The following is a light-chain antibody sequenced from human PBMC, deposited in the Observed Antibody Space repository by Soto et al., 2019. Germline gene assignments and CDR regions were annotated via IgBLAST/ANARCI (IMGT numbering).Light chain of an antibody. CDR1: QTISNY. CDR3: QQSYSAPRT. CDR2: AAS. Sequence: DIQVTQSPSTLSASVGDRITITCRASQTISNYLNWYQQKPGKAPKVLIYAASSLQSGVPSRFRGSGSGTDFTLTISSLQPEDFAIYYCQQSYSAPRTFGQGTKVDIK. V-gene: IGKV1-39*01. J-gene: IGKJ1*01.